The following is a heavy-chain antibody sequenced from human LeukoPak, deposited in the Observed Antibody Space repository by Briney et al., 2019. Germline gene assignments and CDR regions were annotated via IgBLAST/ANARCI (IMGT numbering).Heavy chain of an antibody. D-gene: IGHD3-9*01. CDR2: ISAYNGNT. CDR3: ARWALRVIRYFDWPFDP. Sequence: GASVKVSCKASSYTFTSYGISWVRQAPGQGLEWMGWISAYNGNTNYAQKLQGRVTMTTDTSTSTAYMELRSLRSDDTAVYYCARWALRVIRYFDWPFDPWGQGTLVTVSS. J-gene: IGHJ5*02. V-gene: IGHV1-18*01. CDR1: SYTFTSYG.